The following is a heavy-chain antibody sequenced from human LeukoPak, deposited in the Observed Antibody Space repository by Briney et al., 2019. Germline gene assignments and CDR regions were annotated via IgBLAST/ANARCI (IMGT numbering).Heavy chain of an antibody. CDR3: AKPSWGMFSYDSSGYMRFFDY. J-gene: IGHJ4*02. V-gene: IGHV3-30-3*01. CDR2: ISYDGSNK. D-gene: IGHD3-22*01. CDR1: GFTFSNYA. Sequence: PGGSLRLSCAASGFTFSNYAIHWVRQAPGKGLEWVAVISYDGSNKYYADSVKGRFTISRDNSKNALYLQMNSLRAEDTAVYYCAKPSWGMFSYDSSGYMRFFDYWGQGALVTVSS.